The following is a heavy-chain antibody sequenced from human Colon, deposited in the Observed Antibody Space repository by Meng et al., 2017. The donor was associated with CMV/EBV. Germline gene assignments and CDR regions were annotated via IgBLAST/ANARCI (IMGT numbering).Heavy chain of an antibody. D-gene: IGHD2-2*01. CDR3: ARDRLVAPATTLDY. Sequence: GESLKISCAASGFIFASYAMHWVRQAPGKGLEWVAVISYDGNDKFYADSVKGRFTISRDNSTGTLFLQMNSLRGEDTAVYYCARDRLVAPATTLDYWGQGTLVTVSS. CDR2: ISYDGNDK. V-gene: IGHV3-30*04. J-gene: IGHJ4*02. CDR1: GFIFASYA.